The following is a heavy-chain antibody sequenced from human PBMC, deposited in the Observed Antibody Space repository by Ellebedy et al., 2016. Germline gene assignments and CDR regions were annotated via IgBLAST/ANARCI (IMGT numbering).Heavy chain of an antibody. CDR3: ATVRWELWPDAFDI. D-gene: IGHD1-26*01. CDR1: GYTLTELS. J-gene: IGHJ3*02. Sequence: ASVKVSXXVSGYTLTELSMHWVRQAPGKGLEWMGGFDPEDGETIYAQKFQGRFIMTEDTSTDTAYMELSSLRSEDTAVYFCATVRWELWPDAFDIWGQGTMVTVSS. V-gene: IGHV1-24*01. CDR2: FDPEDGET.